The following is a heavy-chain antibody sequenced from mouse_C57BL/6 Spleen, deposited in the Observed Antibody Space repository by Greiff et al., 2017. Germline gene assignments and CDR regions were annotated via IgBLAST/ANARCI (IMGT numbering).Heavy chain of an antibody. V-gene: IGHV2-2*01. D-gene: IGHD1-3*01. Sequence: QVQLKESGPGLVQPSQSLSITCTVSGFSLTSYGVHWVRQSPGKGLEWLGVIWSGGSTDYNAAFISRLSISKDNSKSQVFFKMNSLQADDTAIDYCARNNLVYYAMDYWGQGTSVTVSS. CDR3: ARNNLVYYAMDY. J-gene: IGHJ4*01. CDR1: GFSLTSYG. CDR2: IWSGGST.